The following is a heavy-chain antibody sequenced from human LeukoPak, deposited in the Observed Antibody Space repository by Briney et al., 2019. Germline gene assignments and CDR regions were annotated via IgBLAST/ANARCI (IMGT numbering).Heavy chain of an antibody. J-gene: IGHJ4*02. V-gene: IGHV4-31*03. CDR1: GVSIRSDAYC. CDR3: AAIVVVPAAIAY. Sequence: PSQTLSLTCTVSGVSIRSDAYCWSWIRQHPGKGLEWIGYISYSGSAYYNPSLKSRVTISVDTSKNQFSLKLNSVTAADTAVYYCAAIVVVPAAIAYWGQGTPVTVSS. D-gene: IGHD2-2*01. CDR2: ISYSGSA.